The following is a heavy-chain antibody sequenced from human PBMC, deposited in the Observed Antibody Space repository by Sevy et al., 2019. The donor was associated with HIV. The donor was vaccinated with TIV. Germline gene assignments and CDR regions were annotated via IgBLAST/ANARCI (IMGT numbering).Heavy chain of an antibody. D-gene: IGHD4-17*01. J-gene: IGHJ4*02. V-gene: IGHV3-23*01. CDR3: ANLMTTVTTPFDY. Sequence: GGSLRLSCAASGFTFSSYAMSWVRQAPGKGLEWVSAISGSGGSTYYADSVKGRFTISRDNSKNTLYLQMNSLRAEDTAVYYCANLMTTVTTPFDYWGQRTLVTVSS. CDR1: GFTFSSYA. CDR2: ISGSGGST.